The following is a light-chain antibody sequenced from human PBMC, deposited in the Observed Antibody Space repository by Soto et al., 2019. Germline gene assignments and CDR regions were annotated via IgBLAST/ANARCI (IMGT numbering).Light chain of an antibody. CDR1: QGISSY. V-gene: IGKV1-13*02. J-gene: IGKJ1*01. CDR2: WAS. Sequence: AIQLTQSPSSLSASVGDRVTITCRASQGISSYLAWYQQRPGQPPQLLIYWASTRESGVPDRFSGSGSGTEFTLTISSLQPDDFATYYCQHYNSYSEAFGQGTKVDI. CDR3: QHYNSYSEA.